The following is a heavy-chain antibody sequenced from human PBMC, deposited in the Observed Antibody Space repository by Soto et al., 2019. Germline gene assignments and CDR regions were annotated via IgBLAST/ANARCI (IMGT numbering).Heavy chain of an antibody. D-gene: IGHD6-6*01. V-gene: IGHV5-51*01. J-gene: IGHJ6*02. CDR1: GYSFTSYC. Sequence: GESLQISCKGSGYSFTSYCICWVRQMPGKGLEWMGIIYPGDSDTRYSPSFQGQVTISADKSISTAYLQWSSLKASDTAMYYCASLSSSSPLGYYYYGMDVWGQGTTVTVSS. CDR2: IYPGDSDT. CDR3: ASLSSSSPLGYYYYGMDV.